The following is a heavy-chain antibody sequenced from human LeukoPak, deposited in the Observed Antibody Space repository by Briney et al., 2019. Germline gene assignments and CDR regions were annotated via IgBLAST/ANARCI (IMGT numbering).Heavy chain of an antibody. CDR3: ARPHYGSGSYYISNYYYMDV. D-gene: IGHD3-10*01. CDR1: GFTFSSYS. Sequence: PGGSLRLSCAASGFTFSSYSMNWVRQAPGKGLEWVSSISSSSSYIYYADSVKGRFTISRDNAKNSLYLQMNRLTAEGTAVYYCARPHYGSGSYYISNYYYMDVWGKGTTVTVSS. CDR2: ISSSSSYI. V-gene: IGHV3-21*01. J-gene: IGHJ6*03.